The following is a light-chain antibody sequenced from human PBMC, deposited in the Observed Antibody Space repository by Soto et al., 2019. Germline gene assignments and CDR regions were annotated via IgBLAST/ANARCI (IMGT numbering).Light chain of an antibody. Sequence: DIQMTQSPSSLSASVGDRVTITCQASQDISNYLNGYQQKPGKAPKLLIYDASNLQTGVPSRFSGSGSGTDFTFTINNLQPEDVATYYCQQYDNLPSITFGQGTRLDFK. CDR1: QDISNY. CDR2: DAS. J-gene: IGKJ5*01. CDR3: QQYDNLPSIT. V-gene: IGKV1-33*01.